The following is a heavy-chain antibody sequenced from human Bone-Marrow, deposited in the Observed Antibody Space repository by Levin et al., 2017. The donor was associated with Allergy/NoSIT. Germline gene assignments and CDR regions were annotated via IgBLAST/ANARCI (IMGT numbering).Heavy chain of an antibody. D-gene: IGHD3-16*02. CDR1: GFTFSSYA. V-gene: IGHV3-30-3*01. CDR3: SKAPIVGAEYFQH. CDR2: ISYDGSNK. J-gene: IGHJ1*01. Sequence: GGSLRLSCAASGFTFSSYAMHWVRQAPGKGLEWVAVISYDGSNKYYADSVKGRFTISRDNSKNTLYLQMNSLRAEDTAVYYCSKAPIVGAEYFQHWGQGTLVTVSS.